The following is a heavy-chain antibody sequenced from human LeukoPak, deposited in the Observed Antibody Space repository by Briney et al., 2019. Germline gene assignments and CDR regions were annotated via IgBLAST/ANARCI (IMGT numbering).Heavy chain of an antibody. J-gene: IGHJ4*02. Sequence: GASVKVSCKASGYTFTSHGISWVRQAPGQGLEWMGWIRPSTGDTDYALNLQGRVTLTTDTSTSTAYMELRSLRSDDTAVYYCARDLGRSVAREMATIRDYWGQGTLVTVSS. D-gene: IGHD5-24*01. CDR2: IRPSTGDT. CDR3: ARDLGRSVAREMATIRDY. V-gene: IGHV1-18*01. CDR1: GYTFTSHG.